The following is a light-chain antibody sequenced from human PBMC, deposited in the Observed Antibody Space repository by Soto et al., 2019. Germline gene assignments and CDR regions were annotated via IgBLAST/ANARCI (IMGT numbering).Light chain of an antibody. J-gene: IGKJ2*01. Sequence: DIVMTQSPDSLAVSLGERATINCKSSQSVLYSSNNKNYLAWYQQKPGQTPNLLIYWASTRESGVPDRFSGSGSGTDFTLTISSLQAEDVSVYYCQQYDSPPHTFGQGTRLEI. V-gene: IGKV4-1*01. CDR2: WAS. CDR3: QQYDSPPHT. CDR1: QSVLYSSNNKNY.